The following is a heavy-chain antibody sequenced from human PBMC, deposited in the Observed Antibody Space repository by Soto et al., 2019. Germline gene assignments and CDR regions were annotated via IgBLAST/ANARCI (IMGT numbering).Heavy chain of an antibody. CDR2: ISGSGGST. J-gene: IGHJ4*02. CDR1: GFTFITYA. D-gene: IGHD2-2*01. CDR3: AKLPAAQSYFDF. V-gene: IGHV3-23*01. Sequence: EVQLLDSGGGLVQPGGSLRLSCAASGFTFITYAMSWVRQAPGKGLEWVSIISGSGGSTYYLDSVKGRFTISRDNSKNTLYLQMNSLRADDTAVYYCAKLPAAQSYFDFWGQGTLVTVSS.